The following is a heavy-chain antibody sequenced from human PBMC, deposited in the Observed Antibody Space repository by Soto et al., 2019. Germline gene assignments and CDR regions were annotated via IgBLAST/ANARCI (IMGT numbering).Heavy chain of an antibody. CDR3: ARDMLSSSWYDFYYYYYMDV. J-gene: IGHJ6*03. CDR1: GFTFSSYW. CDR2: IKQDGSEK. Sequence: GGSLRLSCAASGFTFSSYWMSWVRQAPGKGLEWVANIKQDGSEKYYVDSVKGRFTISRDNAKNSLYLQMNSLRAEDTAVYYCARDMLSSSWYDFYYYYYMDVWGKGTTVTVSS. D-gene: IGHD6-13*01. V-gene: IGHV3-7*01.